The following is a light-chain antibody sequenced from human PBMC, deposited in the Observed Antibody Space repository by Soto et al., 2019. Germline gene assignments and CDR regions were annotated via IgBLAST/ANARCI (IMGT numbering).Light chain of an antibody. V-gene: IGKV1-33*01. CDR3: QQYDNLPALT. Sequence: SLSASVGDRVTITCQASQDISNYLNWYQQKPGKAPKLLIYDASNLETGVPSRFSGSGSGTDFTFTISSLQPEDIATYYCQQYDNLPALTFGGGTKVDIK. CDR2: DAS. CDR1: QDISNY. J-gene: IGKJ4*01.